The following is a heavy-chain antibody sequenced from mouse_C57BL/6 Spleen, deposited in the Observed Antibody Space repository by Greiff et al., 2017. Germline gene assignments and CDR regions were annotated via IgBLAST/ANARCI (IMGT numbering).Heavy chain of an antibody. V-gene: IGHV1-53*01. CDR2: INPSNGGT. CDR3: ARSGTTVVPYYFDD. D-gene: IGHD1-1*01. J-gene: IGHJ2*01. CDR1: GYTFTSYW. Sequence: QVQLQQPGTELVKPGASVKLSCKASGYTFTSYWMHWVKQRPGQGLAWIGNINPSNGGTNYNEKFKSKATLTVDKSSSTAYMQLSSLTSEDSAVYYCARSGTTVVPYYFDDWGQGTTLTVSS.